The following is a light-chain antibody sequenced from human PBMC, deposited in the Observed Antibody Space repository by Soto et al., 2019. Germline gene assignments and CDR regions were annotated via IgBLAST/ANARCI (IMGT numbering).Light chain of an antibody. Sequence: QSVLAQPASVSGSPGQSITISCTGTSDDVGAYNSVSWYQQLPHKAPQVILYKGTQRPSGVSSRFSGSTSGNAASLTISGLQADDEADYFCCSSAPESTYVFGTGTQLPVL. CDR2: KGT. CDR3: CSSAPESTYV. CDR1: SDDVGAYNS. J-gene: IGLJ1*01. V-gene: IGLV2-23*01.